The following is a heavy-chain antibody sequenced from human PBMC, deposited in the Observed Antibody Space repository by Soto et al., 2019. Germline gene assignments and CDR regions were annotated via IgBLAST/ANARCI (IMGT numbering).Heavy chain of an antibody. D-gene: IGHD3-9*01. CDR2: IYYSGST. J-gene: IGHJ4*02. CDR3: ARDSAYDILTGYTGFDY. Sequence: SETLSLTCTVSGGSISSYYWSWIRQPPGKGLEWIGYIYYSGSTNYNPSLKSRVTISVDTSKNQFSLKLSSVTAADTAVYYCARDSAYDILTGYTGFDYWGQGTLVTVS. V-gene: IGHV4-59*01. CDR1: GGSISSYY.